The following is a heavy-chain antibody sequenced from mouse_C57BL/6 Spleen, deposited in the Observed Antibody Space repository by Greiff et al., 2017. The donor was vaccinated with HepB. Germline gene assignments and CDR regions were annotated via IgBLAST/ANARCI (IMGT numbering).Heavy chain of an antibody. V-gene: IGHV2-6*03. CDR1: GFSLTSYG. J-gene: IGHJ4*01. D-gene: IGHD1-1*01. Sequence: VMLVESGPGLVAPSQSLSITCTVSGFSLTSYGVHWVRQPPGKGLEWLVVIWSDGSTTYNSALKSRLSISKDNSKSQVFLKMNSLQTDDTAMYYCARSSPYGSSPYYAMDYWGQGTSVTVSS. CDR2: IWSDGST. CDR3: ARSSPYGSSPYYAMDY.